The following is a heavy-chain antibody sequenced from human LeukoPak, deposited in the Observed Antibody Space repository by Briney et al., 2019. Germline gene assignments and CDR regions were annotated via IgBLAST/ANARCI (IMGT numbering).Heavy chain of an antibody. CDR3: ARGYGS. CDR2: LNHNGNT. D-gene: IGHD4-17*01. Sequence: SETLSLTCAVYGGSFTGYSWRWLRQSPTKGLEWIGELNHNGNTYYNPSLKSRVTISVDTSKNHFSLKLSSVTAADTAVYYCARGYGSWGQGTLVTVSS. J-gene: IGHJ4*02. V-gene: IGHV4-34*01. CDR1: GGSFTGYS.